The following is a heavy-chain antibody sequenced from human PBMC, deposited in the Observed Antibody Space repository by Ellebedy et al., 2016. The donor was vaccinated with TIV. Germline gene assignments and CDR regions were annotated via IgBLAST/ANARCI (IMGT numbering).Heavy chain of an antibody. Sequence: AASVKVSCKASGGTFSNYVISWVRQAPGQGLEWMGRIIPILGIANYAQKFQGRVTITADKSTSTAYMELSSLRTEDTAVFYCARTVSDSSGWYGYWGQGTLVTVSS. CDR3: ARTVSDSSGWYGY. CDR1: GGTFSNYV. V-gene: IGHV1-69*04. D-gene: IGHD6-19*01. CDR2: IIPILGIA. J-gene: IGHJ4*02.